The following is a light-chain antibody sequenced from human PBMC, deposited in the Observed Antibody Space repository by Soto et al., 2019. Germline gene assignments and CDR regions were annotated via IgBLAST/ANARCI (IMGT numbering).Light chain of an antibody. CDR3: QHYDCYSRT. J-gene: IGKJ1*01. Sequence: DIQMTQSPSTLSASVGDRVTITCRASQTISSWLAWYQQKPGKAPKLLIYRTSTLESGVPSRLAGRGSGTEFSLTISSLQPDDFATDYCQHYDCYSRTFGRGTRVEIK. V-gene: IGKV1-5*03. CDR2: RTS. CDR1: QTISSW.